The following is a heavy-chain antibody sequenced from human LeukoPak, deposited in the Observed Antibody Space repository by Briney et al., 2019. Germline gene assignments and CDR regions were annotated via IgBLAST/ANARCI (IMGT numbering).Heavy chain of an antibody. CDR3: ARERGGGYYDSSGYYGGFDP. J-gene: IGHJ5*02. CDR2: IYYSGST. Sequence: PSETLSLTCTVSGGSIRSSSYYWGWIRQPPGKGLEWIGYIYYSGSTNYNPSLKSRVTISVDTSKNQFSLKLSSVTAADTAVYYCARERGGGYYDSSGYYGGFDPWGQGTLVTVSS. D-gene: IGHD3-22*01. CDR1: GGSIRSSSYY. V-gene: IGHV4-61*01.